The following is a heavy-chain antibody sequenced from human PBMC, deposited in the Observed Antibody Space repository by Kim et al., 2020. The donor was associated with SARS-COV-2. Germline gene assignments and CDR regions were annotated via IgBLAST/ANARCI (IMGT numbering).Heavy chain of an antibody. V-gene: IGHV4-31*03. CDR3: ARSGGTPPYYYYGMDV. CDR1: GGSISSGGYY. CDR2: IYYSGST. D-gene: IGHD1-7*01. Sequence: SETLSLTCTVSGGSISSGGYYWSWIRQHPGKGLEWIGYIYYSGSTYYNPSLKSRVTISVDTSKNQFSLKLSSVTAADTAVYYCARSGGTPPYYYYGMDVWGQGTTVTVSS. J-gene: IGHJ6*02.